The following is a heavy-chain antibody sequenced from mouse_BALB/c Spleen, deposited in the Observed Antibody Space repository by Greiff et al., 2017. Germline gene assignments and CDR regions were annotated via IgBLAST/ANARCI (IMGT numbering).Heavy chain of an antibody. D-gene: IGHD2-4*01. J-gene: IGHJ3*01. CDR1: GYTFTSYW. CDR3: TRDDYDVAWFAY. Sequence: LQQPGSELVRPGASVKLSCKASGYTFTSYWMHWVKQRPGQGLEWIGNIYPGSGSTNYDEKFKSKATLTVDTSSSTAYMQLSSLTSEDSAVYYCTRDDYDVAWFAYWGQGTLVTVSA. CDR2: IYPGSGST. V-gene: IGHV1S22*01.